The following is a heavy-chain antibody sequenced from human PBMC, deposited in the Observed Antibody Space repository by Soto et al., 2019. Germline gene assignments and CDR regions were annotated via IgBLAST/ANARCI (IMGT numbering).Heavy chain of an antibody. CDR2: ISGSGGST. CDR1: GFTFSSYA. CDR3: ANYYGSGSYYHY. Sequence: EVQLLESGGGLVQPGGSLRLSCAASGFTFSSYAMSWVRQAPGKGLEWVSAISGSGGSTYYADSVKGRFTISRDNSKNTLYLQMNSLRAEDTAVYYCANYYGSGSYYHYWGQGTLVTVSS. J-gene: IGHJ4*02. V-gene: IGHV3-23*01. D-gene: IGHD3-10*01.